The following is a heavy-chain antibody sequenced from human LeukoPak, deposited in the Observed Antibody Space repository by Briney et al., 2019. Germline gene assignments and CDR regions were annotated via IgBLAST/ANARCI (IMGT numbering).Heavy chain of an antibody. CDR1: GDSVSTNSVA. D-gene: IGHD5-24*01. Sequence: SQTLSLTCAISGDSVSTNSVAWNWIRQSPSRGLEWLGRTSYRSKWYNDYAVSVKSRITITPDTSKNPFSLQLNSVTPEDTAVYYCAREAEITRFDYWGQGTLVTVSS. V-gene: IGHV6-1*01. CDR2: TSYRSKWYN. J-gene: IGHJ4*02. CDR3: AREAEITRFDY.